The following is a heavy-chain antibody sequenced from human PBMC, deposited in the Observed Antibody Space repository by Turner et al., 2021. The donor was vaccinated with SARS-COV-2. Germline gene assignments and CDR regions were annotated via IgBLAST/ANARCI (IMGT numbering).Heavy chain of an antibody. CDR3: AKGPFFDY. Sequence: VHLVDPGGGVVQPGRSLRLSCAASGFPSRHLAIHWVRKAPGKGLELVAGISDDGSEKFYADAVKGLFTITRDNSKNTLYLKMNSLRAEETAVYYCAKGPFFDYWGQGTLVTVSS. CDR2: ISDDGSEK. CDR1: GFPSRHLA. J-gene: IGHJ4*02. V-gene: IGHV3-30*18.